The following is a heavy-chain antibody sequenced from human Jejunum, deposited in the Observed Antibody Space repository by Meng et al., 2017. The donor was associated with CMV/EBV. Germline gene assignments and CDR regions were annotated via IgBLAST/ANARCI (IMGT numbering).Heavy chain of an antibody. CDR2: TYTGGST. CDR1: GVAVTNSY. CDR3: VRHMYNFGVVTAIEN. J-gene: IGHJ4*02. Sequence: SGVAVTNSYMSWVRQAQGKGLEWVSVTYTGGSTFYSDSVKGRFTVSRDSFNNTLSLQMNSLRDEDTALYYCVRHMYNFGVVTAIENWGQGTQVTVSS. V-gene: IGHV3-53*01. D-gene: IGHD2-21*02.